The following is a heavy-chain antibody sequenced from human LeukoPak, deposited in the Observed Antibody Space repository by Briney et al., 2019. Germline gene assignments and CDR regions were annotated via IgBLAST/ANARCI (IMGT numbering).Heavy chain of an antibody. Sequence: GGSLRLSCAASGFTFSSYAMSWVRQAPGKGLEWVSVIYSGGSTYYADSVKGRFTISRDNSKNTLYLQMNSLRAEDTAVYYCATLKYFGYWGQGTLVTVSS. J-gene: IGHJ4*02. CDR1: GFTFSSYA. CDR2: IYSGGST. D-gene: IGHD3-10*01. CDR3: ATLKYFGY. V-gene: IGHV3-53*01.